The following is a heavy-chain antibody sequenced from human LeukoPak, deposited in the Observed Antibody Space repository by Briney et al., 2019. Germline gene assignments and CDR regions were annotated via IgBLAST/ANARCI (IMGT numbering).Heavy chain of an antibody. Sequence: GASVKVSCKVSGYTLTELSMHWVRQAPGKGLEWMGGSDPEDGETIYAQKFQGRVTMTEDTSTDTAYMELSSLRSEDTAVYYCATDLAVAGYYYYYYMDVWGKGTTVTVSS. CDR2: SDPEDGET. CDR3: ATDLAVAGYYYYYYMDV. CDR1: GYTLTELS. V-gene: IGHV1-24*01. D-gene: IGHD6-19*01. J-gene: IGHJ6*03.